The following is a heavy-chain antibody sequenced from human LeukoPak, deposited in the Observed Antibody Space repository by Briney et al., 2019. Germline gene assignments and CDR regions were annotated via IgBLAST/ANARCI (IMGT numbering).Heavy chain of an antibody. J-gene: IGHJ4*02. CDR3: ARDYADYVGYFFFDY. CDR1: GFTVSTKY. Sequence: GGSLRLSCAVSGFTVSTKYMSWVRQAPGKGLEWVSVIYREGSTYYADSVKGRFTISRDNSQNTLYLQMNSLRAEDTAVYYCARDYADYVGYFFFDYWGQGTLVTVSS. V-gene: IGHV3-53*01. D-gene: IGHD4-17*01. CDR2: IYREGST.